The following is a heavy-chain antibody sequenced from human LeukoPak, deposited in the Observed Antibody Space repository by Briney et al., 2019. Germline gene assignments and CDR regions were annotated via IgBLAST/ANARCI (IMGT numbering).Heavy chain of an antibody. CDR3: ARAGGYSYGYPFDY. D-gene: IGHD5-18*01. J-gene: IGHJ4*02. CDR1: GGSISIYY. CDR2: ISYSGTA. V-gene: IGHV4-59*01. Sequence: SETLSLTCTVSGGSISIYYWSWIRQPPGKAREWIGYISYSGTADYNPSLKSRVTISVDMSKNQFSLKLSSVTAADTAVYYCARAGGYSYGYPFDYWGQGTLVTVSS.